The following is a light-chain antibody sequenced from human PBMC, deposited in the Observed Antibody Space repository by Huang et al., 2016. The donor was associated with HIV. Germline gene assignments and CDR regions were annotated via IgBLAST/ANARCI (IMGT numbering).Light chain of an antibody. CDR3: QQYNDWPPLT. Sequence: EIEMTQSPAILSVSPGERATLSCRASQSVTSDLAWYLQNPGQAPRLLIYGASTRAMGIPAKFNGTGSGTEFSLSISNLQSDDFGVYYCQQYNDWPPLTFGGGTKVEI. CDR2: GAS. CDR1: QSVTSD. J-gene: IGKJ4*01. V-gene: IGKV3-15*01.